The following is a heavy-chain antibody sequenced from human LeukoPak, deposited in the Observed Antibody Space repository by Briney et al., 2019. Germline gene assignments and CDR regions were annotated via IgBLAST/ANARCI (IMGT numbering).Heavy chain of an antibody. CDR1: GYRLTNNW. CDR3: VRFGLTSSLDY. V-gene: IGHV5-51*01. J-gene: IGHJ4*02. Sequence: GEPLKISCKISGYRLTNNWIGWVRQVPGKGLEWMGLIYPGDSDTRYSPSFQGQVTFSVDASISTAYLQLSGLRASDTAIYYCVRFGLTSSLDYWGQGTLVTVSS. CDR2: IYPGDSDT. D-gene: IGHD6-13*01.